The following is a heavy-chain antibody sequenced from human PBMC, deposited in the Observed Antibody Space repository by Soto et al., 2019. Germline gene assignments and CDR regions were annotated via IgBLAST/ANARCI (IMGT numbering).Heavy chain of an antibody. Sequence: GASVKVSFKASGGTFSSYAISWVRQAPGQGLEWMGGIIPIFGTANYAQKFQGRVTITADESTSTAYMELSSLRSEDTAVYYCARGGYSYGSDYGMDVWGQGTTVTVSS. J-gene: IGHJ6*02. CDR3: ARGGYSYGSDYGMDV. D-gene: IGHD5-18*01. V-gene: IGHV1-69*13. CDR1: GGTFSSYA. CDR2: IIPIFGTA.